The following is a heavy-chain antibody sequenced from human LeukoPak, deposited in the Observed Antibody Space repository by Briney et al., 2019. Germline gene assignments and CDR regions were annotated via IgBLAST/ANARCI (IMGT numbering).Heavy chain of an antibody. CDR3: ARDLEDSSPFGAFDM. V-gene: IGHV3-33*08. CDR1: GFTFSNYG. CDR2: IWFDGIRK. Sequence: GGSLRLSCSASGFTFSNYGMHWVRQVPGKGLEWVAAIWFDGIRKYYADSVKGRLTISRDNSKNTLYLQMNSLRAEDTAVYYCARDLEDSSPFGAFDMWGQGTMVTVSS. J-gene: IGHJ3*02. D-gene: IGHD3-22*01.